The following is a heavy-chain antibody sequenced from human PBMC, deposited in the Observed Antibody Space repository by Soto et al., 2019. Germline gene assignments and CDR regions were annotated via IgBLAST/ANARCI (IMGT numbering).Heavy chain of an antibody. CDR3: ARGPNVDIVATYHFDY. CDR2: IIPILGIA. J-gene: IGHJ4*02. Sequence: GASVKVSCKASGGTFSSYTISWVRQAPGQGLEWMGRIIPILGIANYAQKFQGRVTITADKSTSTAYMELSSLRSEDTAVYYCARGPNVDIVATYHFDYWGQGTLVTVSS. CDR1: GGTFSSYT. V-gene: IGHV1-69*02. D-gene: IGHD5-12*01.